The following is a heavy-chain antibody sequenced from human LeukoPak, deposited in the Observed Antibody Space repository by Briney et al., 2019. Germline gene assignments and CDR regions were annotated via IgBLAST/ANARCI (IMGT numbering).Heavy chain of an antibody. Sequence: PSETLSLTCAVYGESFSGYYWSWIRQPPGKGLEWIGEINHSGSTNYNPSLKSRVTISVDTSKNQFSLKLSSVTAADTAVYYCASRLEMATILYDYWGQGTLVTVSS. CDR1: GESFSGYY. V-gene: IGHV4-34*01. CDR2: INHSGST. D-gene: IGHD5-24*01. CDR3: ASRLEMATILYDY. J-gene: IGHJ4*02.